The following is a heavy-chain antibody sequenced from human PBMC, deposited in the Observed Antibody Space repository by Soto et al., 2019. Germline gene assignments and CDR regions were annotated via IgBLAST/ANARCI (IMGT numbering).Heavy chain of an antibody. D-gene: IGHD3-3*01. CDR1: GYTFTSYY. J-gene: IGHJ6*02. CDR3: ARMVTIFGVKYGMDV. CDR2: INPSGGST. V-gene: IGHV1-46*01. Sequence: ASVKVSCKASGYTFTSYYMHWVRQAPGQGLEWMGIINPSGGSTSYAQKFQGRVTMTRDTSTSTVYMELSSLRSEDTAVYYCARMVTIFGVKYGMDVWGQGTTVTVSS.